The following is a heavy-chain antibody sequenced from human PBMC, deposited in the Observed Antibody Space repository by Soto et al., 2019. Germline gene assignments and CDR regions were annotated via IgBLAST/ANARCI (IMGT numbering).Heavy chain of an antibody. D-gene: IGHD3-10*01. CDR3: ARFYGSGSYSLDAFDI. J-gene: IGHJ3*02. CDR1: GYTFTSYG. V-gene: IGHV1-18*01. CDR2: ISAYNSNT. Sequence: GASVKVSCKASGYTFTSYGISWVRQAPGQGLEWMGWISAYNSNTNYAQKLQGRVTMTTDTSTSTAYMELRSLRSDDTAVYYCARFYGSGSYSLDAFDIWGQGTMVTVS.